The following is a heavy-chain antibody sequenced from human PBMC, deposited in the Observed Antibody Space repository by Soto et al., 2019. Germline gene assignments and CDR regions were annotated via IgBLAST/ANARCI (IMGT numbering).Heavy chain of an antibody. J-gene: IGHJ6*02. CDR3: ARDHIVVVPAAPYYYGMDV. CDR2: IYHSGST. D-gene: IGHD2-2*01. Sequence: SETLSLTCAVSGYSISSGYFWGWIRQPPGKGLEWIGSIYHSGSTYYNPSLKSRVTISVDTSKNQFSLKLSSVTAADTAVYYCARDHIVVVPAAPYYYGMDVWGQGTTVTVSS. CDR1: GYSISSGYF. V-gene: IGHV4-38-2*02.